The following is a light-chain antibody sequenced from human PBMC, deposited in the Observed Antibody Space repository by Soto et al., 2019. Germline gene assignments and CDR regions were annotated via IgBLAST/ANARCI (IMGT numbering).Light chain of an antibody. J-gene: IGKJ4*01. CDR2: DAS. V-gene: IGKV3D-20*01. CDR1: QSVSNSY. CDR3: QQYASSPLT. Sequence: ETVLTQSPATLSLSPGERATLSCGASQSVSNSYLAWYQQKPGLAPRLLMYDASSRATGIPDRFSGSGSGTDFTLTISRLEPEDFAVYFCQQYASSPLTFGGGTRWIS.